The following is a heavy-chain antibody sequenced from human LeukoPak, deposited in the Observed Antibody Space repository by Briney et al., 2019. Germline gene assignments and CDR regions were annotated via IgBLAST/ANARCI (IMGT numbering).Heavy chain of an antibody. CDR1: GFTFSSYG. D-gene: IGHD1-26*01. V-gene: IGHV4-38-2*01. J-gene: IGHJ4*02. CDR3: ARRGEKYSGSYFDY. CDR2: IYHSGST. Sequence: PGGSLRLSCAASGFTFSSYGMSWVRQAPGKGLEWIGSIYHSGSTYYNPSLKSRVTISVDTSKNQFSLKLSSVTAADTAVYYCARRGEKYSGSYFDYWGQGTLVTVSS.